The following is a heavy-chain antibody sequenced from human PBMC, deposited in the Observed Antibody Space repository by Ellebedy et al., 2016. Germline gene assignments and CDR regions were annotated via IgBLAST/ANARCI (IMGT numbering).Heavy chain of an antibody. Sequence: GGSLRLSCAASGFTFTNYAMSWVRQAPGKGLEWVSGISGSGTATYYADSVRGRFTISRDNSKNRLYLQMSSLKVEDTATYYCANVGGSGTYYNGYWGQGTLVTVSS. CDR1: GFTFTNYA. CDR3: ANVGGSGTYYNGY. J-gene: IGHJ4*02. V-gene: IGHV3-23*01. CDR2: ISGSGTAT. D-gene: IGHD3-10*01.